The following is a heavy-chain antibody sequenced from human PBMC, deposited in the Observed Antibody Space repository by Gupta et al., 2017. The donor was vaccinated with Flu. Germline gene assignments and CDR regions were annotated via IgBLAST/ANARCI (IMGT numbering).Heavy chain of an antibody. CDR3: TTGSGAFTIGF. Sequence: EVQLVESGGGLVKPGGSLRISCEASGFTFTNAWMSWVRQAPGQGLEWVGRIKKKADGETTEYGTPVKGRFSISRDDSKSTVYLQMNSLKDEDTGVYYCTTGSGAFTIGFWGQGTLVVVSS. CDR1: GFTFTNAW. D-gene: IGHD3-10*01. J-gene: IGHJ4*02. CDR2: IKKKADGETT. V-gene: IGHV3-15*01.